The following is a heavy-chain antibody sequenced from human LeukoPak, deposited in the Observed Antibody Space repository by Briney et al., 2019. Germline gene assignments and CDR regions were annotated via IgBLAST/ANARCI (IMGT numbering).Heavy chain of an antibody. CDR2: IYSGGAI. J-gene: IGHJ4*02. D-gene: IGHD6-19*01. CDR1: GFIVSTNY. CDR3: ARGHSSGNPDPFDY. Sequence: GGSLRLSCAASGFIVSTNYVIWVRQAPGEALEWVSVIYSGGAIHYADSVKGRFTISRDNSKNTLYLQMNSLRAEDTAMYYCARGHSSGNPDPFDYWGQGTLVIVSS. V-gene: IGHV3-53*01.